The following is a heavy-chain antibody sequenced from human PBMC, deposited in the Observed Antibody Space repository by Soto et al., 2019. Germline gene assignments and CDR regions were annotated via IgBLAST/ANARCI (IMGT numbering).Heavy chain of an antibody. V-gene: IGHV4-34*01. D-gene: IGHD1-1*01. Sequence: PSETLSLTCAVYGGSFSGYYWSWIRQPPGKGLEWIGEINHSGSTNYNPSLKSRVTISVDTSKNQFSLKLSSVTAADTAVYYCATRQRSTQSPDYWGQGTLVTVSS. CDR2: INHSGST. CDR1: GGSFSGYY. J-gene: IGHJ4*02. CDR3: ATRQRSTQSPDY.